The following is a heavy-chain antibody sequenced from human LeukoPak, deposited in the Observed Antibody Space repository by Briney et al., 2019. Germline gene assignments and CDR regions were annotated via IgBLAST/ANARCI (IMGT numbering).Heavy chain of an antibody. J-gene: IGHJ4*02. CDR3: ARRIQLWSDYFDY. D-gene: IGHD5-18*01. V-gene: IGHV1-8*01. CDR2: MNPNSGNT. Sequence: EASVTVSCKASGYTFTSYDINWVRQAPGQGLEWMGWMNPNSGNTGYAQKFQGRVTMTRNTSISTAYMELSSLRSEDTAVYYCARRIQLWSDYFDYWGQGTLVTVSS. CDR1: GYTFTSYD.